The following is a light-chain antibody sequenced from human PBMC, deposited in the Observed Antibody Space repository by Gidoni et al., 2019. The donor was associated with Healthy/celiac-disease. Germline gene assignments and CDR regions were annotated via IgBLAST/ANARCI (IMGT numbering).Light chain of an antibody. CDR1: QIVSSY. J-gene: IGKJ2*01. Sequence: VLPPSPAPLSLSPGERATLSCRASQIVSSYLSWYQQKPGQAPRLLIYDASNRATGIPARFSGSGSGTDFTLTISSLEPEDFAVYYCQQRSNWLYTFGQGTKLEIK. CDR3: QQRSNWLYT. CDR2: DAS. V-gene: IGKV3-11*01.